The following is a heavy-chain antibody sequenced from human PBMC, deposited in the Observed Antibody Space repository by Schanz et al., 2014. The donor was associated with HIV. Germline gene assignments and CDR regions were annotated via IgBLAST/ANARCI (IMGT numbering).Heavy chain of an antibody. J-gene: IGHJ4*02. CDR1: GYNFNAYY. Sequence: QVHLVQSGAEVKRPGDSVRLSCKTSGYNFNAYYIHWVRQAPGQGLEWMAIINPLQDKTAHAQKVQGRLTMTRDTSTGTVYMQLNNLRSEDTAVYYCARAPYRSGWYGVDYWGQGTLVTVSS. V-gene: IGHV1-46*02. CDR2: INPLQDKT. CDR3: ARAPYRSGWYGVDY. D-gene: IGHD6-19*01.